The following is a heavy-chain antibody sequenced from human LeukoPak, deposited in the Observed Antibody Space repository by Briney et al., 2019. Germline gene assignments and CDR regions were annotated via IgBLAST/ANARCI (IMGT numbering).Heavy chain of an antibody. J-gene: IGHJ4*02. V-gene: IGHV3-53*01. D-gene: IGHD3-22*01. CDR2: IYSGGST. CDR1: GFTVSSNY. CDR3: ASISGYYEFDY. Sequence: PGGSLRLSCAASGFTVSSNYISWVRQAPGKGLEWVSVIYSGGSTYYADSVKGRFTISRDNSKNTLYLQMNSLRAEDTAVYYCASISGYYEFDYWGQGTLVTVSS.